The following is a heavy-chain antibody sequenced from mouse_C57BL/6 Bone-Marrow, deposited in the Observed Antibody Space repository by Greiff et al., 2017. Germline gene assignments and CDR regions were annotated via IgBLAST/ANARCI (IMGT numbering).Heavy chain of an antibody. CDR1: GYTFTSYW. CDR3: ARDYGSSYCYAMDY. D-gene: IGHD1-1*01. V-gene: IGHV1-52*01. Sequence: VQLQQPGAELVMPGASVKLSCKASGYTFTSYWMHWVKQRPGQGLEWIGNIDPSDSETHYNQKFKDKATLTVDKSSSTAYMQLSSLTSEDSAVYYCARDYGSSYCYAMDYWGQGTSVTVSS. J-gene: IGHJ4*01. CDR2: IDPSDSET.